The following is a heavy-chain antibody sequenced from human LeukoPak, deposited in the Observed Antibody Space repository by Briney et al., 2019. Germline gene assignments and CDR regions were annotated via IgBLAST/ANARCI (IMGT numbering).Heavy chain of an antibody. CDR2: INPNSGGT. V-gene: IGHV1-2*02. CDR1: GYTFTSYG. J-gene: IGHJ4*02. D-gene: IGHD1-26*01. CDR3: ARDARVGATDLDY. Sequence: ASVKVSCKASGYTFTSYGISWVRQAPGQGLEWMGWINPNSGGTNYAQKFQGGVTMTRDTSISTAYMELSRLRSDDTAVYYCARDARVGATDLDYWGQGTLVTVSS.